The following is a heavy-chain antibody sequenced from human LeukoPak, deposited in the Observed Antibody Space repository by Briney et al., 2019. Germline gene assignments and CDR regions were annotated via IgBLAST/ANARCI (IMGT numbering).Heavy chain of an antibody. V-gene: IGHV4-59*01. CDR1: GGSISSYY. J-gene: IGHJ6*03. Sequence: SETLSLTCTVPGGSISSYYWSWIRQPPGKGLEWIGYIYYSGSTNYNPSLKSRVTISVDTSKNQFPLKLSSVTAADTAVYYCASTSSSWYNYYYYYMDVWGKGTTVTVSS. D-gene: IGHD6-13*01. CDR2: IYYSGST. CDR3: ASTSSSWYNYYYYYMDV.